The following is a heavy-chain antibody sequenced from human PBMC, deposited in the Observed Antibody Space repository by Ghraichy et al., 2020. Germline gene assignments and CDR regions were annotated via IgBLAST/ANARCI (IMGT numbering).Heavy chain of an antibody. V-gene: IGHV3-23*01. CDR3: AKAWGYCSGGTCPSYNWFDP. D-gene: IGHD2-15*01. CDR1: GFTFSSYA. CDR2: ISGSGGST. J-gene: IGHJ5*02. Sequence: GSLRLSCAASGFTFSSYAMSWVRQAPGKGLEWVSTISGSGGSTYYADSVKGRFTISRDNSKNTLYLQMNSLRAEDAAVYYCAKAWGYCSGGTCPSYNWFDPGGQGTLVTVSS.